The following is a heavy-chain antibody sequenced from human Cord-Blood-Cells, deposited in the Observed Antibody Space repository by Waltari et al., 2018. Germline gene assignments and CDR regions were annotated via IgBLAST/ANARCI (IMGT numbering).Heavy chain of an antibody. Sequence: QVQLVQSGAEVKQPGASVQVSCKASGYTFTGYSMHWVRQAPGQGLEWMGWINPNSGGTNYAQKFQGRVTMTRDTSISTAYMELSRLRSDDTAVYYCARDFLGYCSGGSCYGFDPWGQGTLVTVSS. V-gene: IGHV1-2*02. D-gene: IGHD2-15*01. CDR3: ARDFLGYCSGGSCYGFDP. J-gene: IGHJ5*02. CDR1: GYTFTGYS. CDR2: INPNSGGT.